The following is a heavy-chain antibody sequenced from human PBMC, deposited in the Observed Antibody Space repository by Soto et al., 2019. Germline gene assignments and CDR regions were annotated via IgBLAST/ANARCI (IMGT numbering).Heavy chain of an antibody. CDR1: GFTFSSYW. V-gene: IGHV3-74*01. Sequence: EVQLVESGGGLVQPGGSLRLSCAASGFTFSSYWMHWVRQAPGKGLVWVSRINSDGSSTSYADSVKGRFTISRDNAKNTLYLQMNSLRAEDTAVYYCVRTRLVVAAVTRDDYWGQGTLVTVSS. CDR2: INSDGSST. D-gene: IGHD2-15*01. J-gene: IGHJ4*02. CDR3: VRTRLVVAAVTRDDY.